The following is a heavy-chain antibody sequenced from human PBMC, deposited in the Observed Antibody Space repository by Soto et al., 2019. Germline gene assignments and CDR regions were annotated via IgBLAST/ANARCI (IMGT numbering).Heavy chain of an antibody. V-gene: IGHV3-66*01. D-gene: IGHD2-15*01. J-gene: IGHJ6*03. CDR1: GFTVSSNY. Sequence: PGGSLKLSCAASGFTVSSNYMSWVRQAPGKGLEWVSVIYSGGSTYYADSVKGSFTISRDNSKNTLYLHMNSMRAEDRAVFDVGLSVVLVAGKASGCYMEVWGNGTTVTV. CDR2: IYSGGST. CDR3: GLSVVLVAGKASGCYMEV.